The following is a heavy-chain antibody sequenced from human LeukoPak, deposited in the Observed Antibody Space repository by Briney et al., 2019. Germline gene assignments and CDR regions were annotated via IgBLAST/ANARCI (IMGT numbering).Heavy chain of an antibody. CDR1: GYTFTSYD. CDR2: MNPNSGNT. Sequence: ASVKVSCKASGYTFTSYDINWVRQATGQGLEWMGWMNPNSGNTGYAQKFQGRVTMTRNTSISTAYMELSSLRSEDTAVYYCARSRGLASSSWYAYWGQGTLVTVSS. D-gene: IGHD6-13*01. V-gene: IGHV1-8*01. J-gene: IGHJ4*02. CDR3: ARSRGLASSSWYAY.